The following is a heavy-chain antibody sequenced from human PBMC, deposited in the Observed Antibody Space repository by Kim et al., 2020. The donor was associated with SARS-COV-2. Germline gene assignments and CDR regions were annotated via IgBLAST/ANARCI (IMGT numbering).Heavy chain of an antibody. D-gene: IGHD5-12*01. J-gene: IGHJ6*02. CDR1: GYTFTSYG. CDR2: ISAYNGNT. CDR3: ARSGRWSSGYDYMGYYYYGMDV. Sequence: ASVKVSCKASGYTFTSYGISWVRQAPGQGLEWMGWISAYNGNTNYAQKLQGRVTMTTDTSTSTAYMELRSLRSDDTAVYYCARSGRWSSGYDYMGYYYYGMDVWGQGTTVTVSS. V-gene: IGHV1-18*04.